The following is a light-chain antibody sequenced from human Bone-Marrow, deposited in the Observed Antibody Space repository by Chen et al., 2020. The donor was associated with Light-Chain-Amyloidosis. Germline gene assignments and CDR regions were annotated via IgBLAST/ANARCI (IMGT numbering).Light chain of an antibody. Sequence: QSALTQPASVSGSPGHSIAISCPEASSDIGGYNFASCYQQHSVKAPKLILYEVSNRPSGVSSRFSGSKSGDTASLTISGLQPEDEADYYCSSYTTSTTWVFGGGTKLTVL. CDR1: SSDIGGYNF. J-gene: IGLJ3*02. CDR3: SSYTTSTTWV. CDR2: EVS. V-gene: IGLV2-14*01.